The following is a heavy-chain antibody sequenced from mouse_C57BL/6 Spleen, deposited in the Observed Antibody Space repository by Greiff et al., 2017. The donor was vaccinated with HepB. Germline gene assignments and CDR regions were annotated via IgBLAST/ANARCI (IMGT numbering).Heavy chain of an antibody. CDR1: GYTFTSYW. Sequence: QVQLKQPGTELVKPGASVKLSCKASGYTFTSYWMHWVKQRPGQGLEWIGNINPSNGGTNYNEKFKSKATLTVDKSSSTAYMQLSSLTSEDSAVYYCAREEVYDGYPWFAYWGQGTLVTVSA. D-gene: IGHD2-3*01. V-gene: IGHV1-53*01. CDR3: AREEVYDGYPWFAY. J-gene: IGHJ3*01. CDR2: INPSNGGT.